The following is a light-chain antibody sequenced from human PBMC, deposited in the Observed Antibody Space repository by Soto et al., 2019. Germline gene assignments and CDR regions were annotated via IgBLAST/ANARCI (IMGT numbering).Light chain of an antibody. CDR2: GAS. J-gene: IGKJ4*01. CDR3: QQFSSYPLT. CDR1: QSVSNNY. V-gene: IGKV3-20*01. Sequence: EIVLTQPPGTLSLSPGERATLSCRASQSVSNNYLAWYQQKPGQAPRLLIYGASNRATGIPDRFSGGGSGTDFTLTISRLEPEDFAVYYCQQFSSYPLTFGGGTKVDI.